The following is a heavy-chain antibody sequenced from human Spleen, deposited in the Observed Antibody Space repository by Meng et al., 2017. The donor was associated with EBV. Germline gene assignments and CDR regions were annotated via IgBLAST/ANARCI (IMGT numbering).Heavy chain of an antibody. Sequence: QGQVPEWGAGLLKPLETLFLPCAVYGGSFNDYYWTWIRQPPGKGLEWIGEINHSGITNYNPSLKSRVTISVDTSKNQFSLKLSSVTAADTAVYYCARAGSFLGIIDSWGQGTLVTVSS. CDR1: GGSFNDYY. J-gene: IGHJ5*01. V-gene: IGHV4-34*01. CDR2: INHSGIT. CDR3: ARAGSFLGIIDS. D-gene: IGHD2/OR15-2a*01.